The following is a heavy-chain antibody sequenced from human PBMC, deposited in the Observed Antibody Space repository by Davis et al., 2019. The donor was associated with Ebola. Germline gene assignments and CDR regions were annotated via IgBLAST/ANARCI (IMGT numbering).Heavy chain of an antibody. V-gene: IGHV3-23*01. J-gene: IGHJ4*02. CDR3: ARDEGYSSGWYVVGGDY. CDR1: GFTFSSYA. D-gene: IGHD6-19*01. Sequence: GESLKISCAASGFTFSSYAMSWVRQAPGKGLEWVSAISGSGGSTYYADSVKGRFTISRDNSKNTLYLQMNSLRAEDTAVYYCARDEGYSSGWYVVGGDYWGQGTLVTVSS. CDR2: ISGSGGST.